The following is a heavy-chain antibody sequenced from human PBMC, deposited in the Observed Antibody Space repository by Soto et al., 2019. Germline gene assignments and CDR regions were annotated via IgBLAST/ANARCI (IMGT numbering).Heavy chain of an antibody. V-gene: IGHV1-69*01. CDR3: ARTYGGNSLGYYYGMAV. D-gene: IGHD4-17*01. CDR1: GGTFSSYA. Sequence: QVQLVQSGAEVKKPGSSVKVSCKASGGTFSSYAISWVRQAPGQGLEWMGGIIPSFGTANYAQKIQGRVTITADEYTSTAYMELSSLRSEDTAVYYCARTYGGNSLGYYYGMAVWGQGTTVTVSS. J-gene: IGHJ6*02. CDR2: IIPSFGTA.